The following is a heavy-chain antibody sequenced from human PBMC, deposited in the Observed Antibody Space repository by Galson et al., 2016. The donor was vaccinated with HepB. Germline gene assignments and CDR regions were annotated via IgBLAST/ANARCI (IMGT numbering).Heavy chain of an antibody. D-gene: IGHD6-19*01. Sequence: QSGAEVKKPGESLRISCKGSGSSFTSYWISWVRQKPGKGLEWMARIDPRDSSTNYSPSFQGHVSISSDKSIATAYLQWSSLEASDTAMYYWARHGLGSRGWQYFDYWGQGALVTVSS. V-gene: IGHV5-10-1*01. J-gene: IGHJ4*02. CDR2: IDPRDSST. CDR3: ARHGLGSRGWQYFDY. CDR1: GSSFTSYW.